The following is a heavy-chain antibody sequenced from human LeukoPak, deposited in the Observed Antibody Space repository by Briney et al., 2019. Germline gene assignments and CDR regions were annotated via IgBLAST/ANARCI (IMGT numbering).Heavy chain of an antibody. CDR1: GGSISSSSYY. D-gene: IGHD6-6*01. Sequence: SETLSLTCTVSGGSISSSSYYWGWIRQPPGKGLEWIGSIYYSGKTYYNPSLKSRVTISVDTSKNQFSLKVSSVIAADTAVYYCARDPAEYSNSFASLDYWGQGTLVIVSP. CDR2: IYYSGKT. J-gene: IGHJ4*02. CDR3: ARDPAEYSNSFASLDY. V-gene: IGHV4-39*07.